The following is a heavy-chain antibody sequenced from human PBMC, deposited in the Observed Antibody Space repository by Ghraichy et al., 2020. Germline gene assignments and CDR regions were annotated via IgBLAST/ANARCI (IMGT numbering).Heavy chain of an antibody. Sequence: GGSLRLSCAASGFTFSDYYMSWIRQAPGKGLEWVSYISSSGSTIYYADSVKGRFTISRDNAKNSLYLQMNSLRAEDTAVYYCARFEYVAYYYYYGMDVWGQGTTVTVSS. V-gene: IGHV3-11*01. D-gene: IGHD3-10*02. CDR3: ARFEYVAYYYYYGMDV. CDR2: ISSSGSTI. J-gene: IGHJ6*02. CDR1: GFTFSDYY.